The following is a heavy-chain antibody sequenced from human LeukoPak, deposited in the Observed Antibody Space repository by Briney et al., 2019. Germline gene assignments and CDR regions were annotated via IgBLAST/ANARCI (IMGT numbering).Heavy chain of an antibody. Sequence: TSVKVSCKASGYTFTGYYMHWVRQAPGQGLEWMGWINSNTGGTDYAQNFQGRVTMTRDTSINTAYMELSSLKSDDTAVCYCARRIWFGEPQFDYWGQGTLVTVSS. J-gene: IGHJ4*02. CDR1: GYTFTGYY. V-gene: IGHV1-2*02. D-gene: IGHD3-10*01. CDR3: ARRIWFGEPQFDY. CDR2: INSNTGGT.